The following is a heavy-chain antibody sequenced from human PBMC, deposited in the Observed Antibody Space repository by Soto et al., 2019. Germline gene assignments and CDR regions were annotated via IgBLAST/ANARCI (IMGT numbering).Heavy chain of an antibody. CDR2: ISSSSSYI. V-gene: IGHV3-21*01. Sequence: SLRLSCAASGLAFSSYTMNWVRQAPGKGLEWVSCISSSSSYIYYADSVKGRFSISRDNAKNSLYLQMNSLRAEDTAIYYCATSFDRGAYSDSYYFYMEVWGKGTTVTVSS. D-gene: IGHD4-17*01. CDR3: ATSFDRGAYSDSYYFYMEV. J-gene: IGHJ6*03. CDR1: GLAFSSYT.